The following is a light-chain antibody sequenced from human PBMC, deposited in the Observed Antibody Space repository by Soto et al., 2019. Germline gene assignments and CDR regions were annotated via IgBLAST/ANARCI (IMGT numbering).Light chain of an antibody. J-gene: IGKJ4*01. Sequence: EIVLTQSPGTLSLSPGERATLSCRASQSITNYYLAWYQQKPGQAPRLLIYDASRRATGIPDRFSGSGSGTAFTLTISRLEPEDFAMYYCQHYGSSPLTFGGGTKVEFK. CDR3: QHYGSSPLT. CDR1: QSITNYY. CDR2: DAS. V-gene: IGKV3-20*01.